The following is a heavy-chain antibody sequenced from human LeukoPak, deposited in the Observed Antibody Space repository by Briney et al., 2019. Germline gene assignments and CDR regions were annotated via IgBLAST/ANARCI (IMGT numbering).Heavy chain of an antibody. V-gene: IGHV4-61*01. D-gene: IGHD3-22*01. CDR1: GVSVSSGSYY. CDR2: IYYSGST. Sequence: SETLSLTCTVSGVSVSSGSYYWSWIRQPPGKGLEWIGYIYYSGSTNYNPSLKSRLTISVDTSKNQFSLNLTSVTAADTAVYYCARVRYYDDNSPAEDYWGQGTLVTVSS. J-gene: IGHJ4*02. CDR3: ARVRYYDDNSPAEDY.